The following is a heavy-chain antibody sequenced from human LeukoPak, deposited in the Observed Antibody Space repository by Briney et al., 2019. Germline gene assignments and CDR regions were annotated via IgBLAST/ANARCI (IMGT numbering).Heavy chain of an antibody. CDR1: GFTFNRSW. J-gene: IGHJ4*02. CDR2: MDPSGSQK. Sequence: GGSLRLSCAASGFTFNRSWMNWVRQAPGRGLEWVANMDPSGSQKRYVDSVKGRFTISKDNPGTSLYLEMYSLRAEDTAIYYCAIWTSGNYWGQGTPVTVSS. CDR3: AIWTSGNY. D-gene: IGHD1-1*01. V-gene: IGHV3-7*01.